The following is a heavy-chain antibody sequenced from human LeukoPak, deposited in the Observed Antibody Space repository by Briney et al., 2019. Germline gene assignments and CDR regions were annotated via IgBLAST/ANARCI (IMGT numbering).Heavy chain of an antibody. J-gene: IGHJ4*02. CDR2: INEDGSTT. Sequence: PGGSLRLSCAASGFTFSSNWMHWVRQAPGKGLVWVSRINEDGSTTNYADSVKGRFTISRDNSKNTLYLQMNSLRAEDTAVYYCARDRRDGYNKVLDYWGQGTLVTVSS. CDR3: ARDRRDGYNKVLDY. V-gene: IGHV3-74*01. D-gene: IGHD5-24*01. CDR1: GFTFSSNW.